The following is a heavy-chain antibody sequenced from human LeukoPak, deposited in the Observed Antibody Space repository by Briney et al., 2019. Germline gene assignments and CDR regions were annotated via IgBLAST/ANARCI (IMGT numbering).Heavy chain of an antibody. CDR2: INPNSGGT. Sequence: ASVKVSCKASGYTFTGYYIHWVRQAPGQGLEWMGWINPNSGGTNYAQKFQGRVTMTRDTSISTAYMELSRLRSDDTAVYYCAREPFYSRGDRDYWGQGTLVTVSS. D-gene: IGHD6-13*01. CDR3: AREPFYSRGDRDY. V-gene: IGHV1-2*02. J-gene: IGHJ4*02. CDR1: GYTFTGYY.